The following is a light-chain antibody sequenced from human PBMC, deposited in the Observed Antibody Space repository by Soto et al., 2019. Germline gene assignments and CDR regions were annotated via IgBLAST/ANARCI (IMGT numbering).Light chain of an antibody. V-gene: IGKV2-28*01. CDR2: LGS. J-gene: IGKJ5*01. CDR3: MQALQSIT. CDR1: HRLLHSNGYNY. Sequence: IVMPDSLLYVTVTQGDPPSLSCRPLHRLLHSNGYNYLDWYLQKPGQSPPLLIYLGSNRASGVPDRFSGSGSGTDFTLKISRVEAEDVGVYYCMQALQSITFGQPRRLEVK.